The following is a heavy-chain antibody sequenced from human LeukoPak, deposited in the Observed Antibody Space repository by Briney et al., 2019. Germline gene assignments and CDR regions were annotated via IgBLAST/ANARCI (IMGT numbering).Heavy chain of an antibody. CDR3: ATSGGPLNWFDP. V-gene: IGHV4-34*01. CDR2: INHRGYT. J-gene: IGHJ5*02. Sequence: KPSETLSLTCAVYGGSFSGYYWSWIRQPPGKGLEWIGEINHRGYTNYNSSLKSRVTISVDTSKNQFSLKLSSVTAADTAVYYCATSGGPLNWFDPWGLGTLVTVSS. CDR1: GGSFSGYY.